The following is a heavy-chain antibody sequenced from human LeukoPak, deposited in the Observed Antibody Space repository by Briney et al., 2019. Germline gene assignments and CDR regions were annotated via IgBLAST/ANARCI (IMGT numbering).Heavy chain of an antibody. V-gene: IGHV4-61*02. J-gene: IGHJ4*02. CDR1: GASITSSNYY. D-gene: IGHD3-10*01. Sequence: PSETLSLTCAVSGASITSSNYYWSWIRQPAGKGLEWIGRIYTSGSTNYNPSLKSRVTISVDTSKNQFSLKLSSVTAADTAVYYCARFLWFGELGTYYFDYWGQGTLVTVSS. CDR2: IYTSGST. CDR3: ARFLWFGELGTYYFDY.